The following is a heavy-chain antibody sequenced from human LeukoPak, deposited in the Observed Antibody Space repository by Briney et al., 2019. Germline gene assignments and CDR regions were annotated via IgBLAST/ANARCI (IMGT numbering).Heavy chain of an antibody. Sequence: PGGSLRLSCSASGFTFSSHTMHWVRQAPGKGLEYLSAITGDGRSAYYADSVRGRFTNSRDNSKNTLYLQMSSLRPEDTAVYYCASGFLSGRGVVGYWGQGTLVTVSS. V-gene: IGHV3-64D*06. CDR1: GFTFSSHT. J-gene: IGHJ4*02. CDR2: ITGDGRSA. CDR3: ASGFLSGRGVVGY. D-gene: IGHD3-10*01.